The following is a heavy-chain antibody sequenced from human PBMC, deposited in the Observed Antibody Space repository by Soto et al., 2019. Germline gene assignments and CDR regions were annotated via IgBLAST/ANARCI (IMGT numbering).Heavy chain of an antibody. V-gene: IGHV1-18*01. D-gene: IGHD3-3*01. CDR2: ISAYNGNT. Sequence: GASVKVSCKASGYTFTSYGISWVRQAPGQGLEWMGWISAYNGNTNYAQKLQGRVTMTTDTSTSTAYMELRSLRSDDTAVYYCARDEVDDFLSGFRHYHHYYMDVRGTGTTVTVFS. CDR3: ARDEVDDFLSGFRHYHHYYMDV. CDR1: GYTFTSYG. J-gene: IGHJ6*03.